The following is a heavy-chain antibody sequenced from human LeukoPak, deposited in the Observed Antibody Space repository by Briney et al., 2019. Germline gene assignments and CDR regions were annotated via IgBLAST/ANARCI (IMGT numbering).Heavy chain of an antibody. CDR2: ISYDGSNK. D-gene: IGHD3-10*01. V-gene: IGHV3-30*03. J-gene: IGHJ4*02. CDR3: ARSQAAVNAPLDY. Sequence: GGSLRLSCAASGFTFSSYGMHWVRQAPGKGLEWVAVISYDGSNKYYADSVKGRFTISRDNSKNTLYLQMNSLRADDTAIYYCARSQAAVNAPLDYWGQGTLVTVSS. CDR1: GFTFSSYG.